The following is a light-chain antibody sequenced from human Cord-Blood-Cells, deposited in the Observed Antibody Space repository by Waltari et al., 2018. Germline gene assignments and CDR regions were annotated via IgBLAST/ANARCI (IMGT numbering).Light chain of an antibody. CDR2: AAS. V-gene: IGKV1-39*01. CDR1: QSISSY. Sequence: DIQMTQSPSSLSASVGDRVTITCRASQSISSYLNWYPQKPGKAPKLLIYAASRLQSGVPSRFSGSGSGTDFTLTISSLQPEDFATYYCQQSYSTLTFGGGTKVEIK. J-gene: IGKJ4*01. CDR3: QQSYSTLT.